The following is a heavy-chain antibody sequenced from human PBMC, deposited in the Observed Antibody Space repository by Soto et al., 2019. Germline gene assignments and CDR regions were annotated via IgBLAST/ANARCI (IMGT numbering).Heavy chain of an antibody. CDR1: GYTFTSYY. Sequence: QVQLVQSGAEVKKPGASVKVSCKASGYTFTSYYMHWVRQAPGQGLEWMGIINPSGGSTSYAQKFQGRVTMTRDTSTSTVYMELSSLRSEDTAVYYCARGDYDILTGLYYMDVWGKGTTVTVSS. CDR3: ARGDYDILTGLYYMDV. D-gene: IGHD3-9*01. J-gene: IGHJ6*03. V-gene: IGHV1-46*03. CDR2: INPSGGST.